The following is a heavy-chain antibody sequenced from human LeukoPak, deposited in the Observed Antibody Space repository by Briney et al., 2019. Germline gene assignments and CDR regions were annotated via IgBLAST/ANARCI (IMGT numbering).Heavy chain of an antibody. D-gene: IGHD6-13*01. V-gene: IGHV3-23*01. CDR2: FSRRGTT. CDR1: GFTFSPYA. CDR3: AREQAGTSGWYTLDY. Sequence: GGSLRLSCAASGFTFSPYAMDWVRQAPGKGLQWVSAFSRRGTTHYSDSVKGRFTISRDNSKNEVYLQMNSLRVDDTGIYYCAREQAGTSGWYTLDYWGQGTVVTVSS. J-gene: IGHJ4*02.